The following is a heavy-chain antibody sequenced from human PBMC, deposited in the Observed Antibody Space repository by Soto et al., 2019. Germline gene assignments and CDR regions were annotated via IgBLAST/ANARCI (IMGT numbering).Heavy chain of an antibody. J-gene: IGHJ6*03. CDR1: GGTFSSYT. Sequence: QVQLVQSGAEVKKPGSSVKVSCKASGGTFSSYTISWVRQAPGQGLEWMGRIIPILGIANYAQKFQGRVTITADKSTSTAYMELSSLRSEDTAVYYCAACRSDYYGSGKDRYYYYMDVWGKGTTVTVSS. D-gene: IGHD3-10*01. CDR2: IIPILGIA. V-gene: IGHV1-69*02. CDR3: AACRSDYYGSGKDRYYYYMDV.